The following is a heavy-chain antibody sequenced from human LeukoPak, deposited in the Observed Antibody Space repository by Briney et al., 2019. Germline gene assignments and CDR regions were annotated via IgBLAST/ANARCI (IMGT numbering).Heavy chain of an antibody. CDR2: INHSGST. CDR1: GGSISGSY. Sequence: SETLSLTCGVYGGSISGSYWSWIRQPPGKGLEWIGEINHSGSTNYNPSLKSRVTFSVDTSKNQFSLTLTSVTAADTAVYYCARLGYGDSFDYWGQGTLVTVSS. J-gene: IGHJ4*02. CDR3: ARLGYGDSFDY. D-gene: IGHD4-17*01. V-gene: IGHV4-34*01.